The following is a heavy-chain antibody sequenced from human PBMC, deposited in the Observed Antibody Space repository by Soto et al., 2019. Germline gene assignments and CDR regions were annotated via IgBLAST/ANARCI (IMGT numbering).Heavy chain of an antibody. CDR1: GFTFSTNV. CDR2: ISHDGSQK. CDR3: AKDLTNTWAFDY. J-gene: IGHJ4*01. Sequence: QVQLVESGGGVVQPGRSLRLSCAASGFTFSTNVMHWVRQAPGKGLEWVARISHDGSQKSYVDSVKGRFSISRDNSRNTLYLQMDSLTPEDTAVYYCAKDLTNTWAFDYWGQGTLVTVFS. V-gene: IGHV3-30*18. D-gene: IGHD7-27*01.